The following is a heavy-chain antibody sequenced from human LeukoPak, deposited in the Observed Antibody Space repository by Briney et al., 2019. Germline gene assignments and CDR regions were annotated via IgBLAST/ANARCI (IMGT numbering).Heavy chain of an antibody. CDR2: IYYSGST. J-gene: IGHJ5*02. V-gene: IGHV4-59*01. CDR3: ARRLATQNKTWFDP. D-gene: IGHD6-25*01. CDR1: GGSISNYH. Sequence: SETLSLTCTVSGGSISNYHWGWIRQPPGKGLEWIGYIYYSGSTNYNPSLKSRVTISIDTSKNQFSLKLSSVTAADTAVYYCARRLATQNKTWFDPWGQGALVTVSS.